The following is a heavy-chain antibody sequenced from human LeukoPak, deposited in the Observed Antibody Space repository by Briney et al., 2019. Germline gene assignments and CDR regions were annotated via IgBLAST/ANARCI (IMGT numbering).Heavy chain of an antibody. CDR3: ARGATGFDY. D-gene: IGHD5-12*01. V-gene: IGHV4-59*01. J-gene: IGHJ4*02. Sequence: SETLSLTCTVSGGSISSYYWSWIRQPPGKGLEWIGYIYYSGSTNYNPSLKSRVTISVDTSKNQFSLKLSSVTAADTAVYYCARGATGFDYWGQGTLVTVSS. CDR2: IYYSGST. CDR1: GGSISSYY.